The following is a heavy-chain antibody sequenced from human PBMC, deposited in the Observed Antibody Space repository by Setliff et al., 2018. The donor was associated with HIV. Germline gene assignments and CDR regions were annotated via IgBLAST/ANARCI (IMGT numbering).Heavy chain of an antibody. D-gene: IGHD4-17*01. V-gene: IGHV4-4*07. J-gene: IGHJ4*02. CDR3: ARDPPGYGDSNDY. Sequence: SETLSLTCSVSGGSLQGYYWSWIRQPAGEGLEWIGRIYSSGNTNYNPSLRSRVTMSIDTSKNQFSLKLRSVTAADTAVYYCARDPPGYGDSNDYWGQGTLVTVSS. CDR1: GGSLQGYY. CDR2: IYSSGNT.